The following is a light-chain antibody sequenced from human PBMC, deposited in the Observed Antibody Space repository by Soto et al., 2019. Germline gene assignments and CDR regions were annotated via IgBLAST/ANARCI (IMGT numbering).Light chain of an antibody. CDR1: SSDVGGDNY. Sequence: QSVLTQPPSASGSHGQSVTISCTGTSSDVGGDNYVSWYQQHPGKAPKLMIYEVTKRPSGVPDRFSGSKSGNTASLTVSGLQVEDEADYYCSSLKVFGGGTKLTVL. CDR3: SSLKV. V-gene: IGLV2-8*01. J-gene: IGLJ2*01. CDR2: EVT.